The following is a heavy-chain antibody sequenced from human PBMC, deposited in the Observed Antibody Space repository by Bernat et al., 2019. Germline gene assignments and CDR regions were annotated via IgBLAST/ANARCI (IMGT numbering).Heavy chain of an antibody. CDR1: GGTVSSCG. Sequence: KAGGGTVSSCGSGWGRQAPGQGREWRGGIRAASGNTSYAQKIQGRVTMTTDTSTSTAYMELRSLRSDDTAVYHWARLMVRGVLAFGIRGQGTMGTV. CDR2: IRAASGNT. V-gene: IGHV1-18*01. D-gene: IGHD3-10*01. CDR3: ARLMVRGVLAFGI. J-gene: IGHJ3*02.